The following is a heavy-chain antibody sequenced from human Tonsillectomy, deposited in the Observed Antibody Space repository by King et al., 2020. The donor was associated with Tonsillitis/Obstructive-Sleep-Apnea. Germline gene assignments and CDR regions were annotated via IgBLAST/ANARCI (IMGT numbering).Heavy chain of an antibody. CDR1: GFTLSGYW. J-gene: IGHJ4*02. CDR3: AREIGSGGEVAVDY. CDR2: IKRDGSER. D-gene: IGHD2-8*02. Sequence: VQLVESGGGLVQPGGSLRLSCAASGFTLSGYWMSWVRQAPGRGLEWVANIKRDGSERYYGDSLKGRFTISRDNAKNSLYVQMNSLRTEDTAVYFCAREIGSGGEVAVDYWGQRTLVTVS. V-gene: IGHV3-7*03.